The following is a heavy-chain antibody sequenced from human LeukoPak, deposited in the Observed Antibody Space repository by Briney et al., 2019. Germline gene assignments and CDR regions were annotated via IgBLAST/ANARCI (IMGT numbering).Heavy chain of an antibody. Sequence: PGGSLRLSCAASGFTFSNAWMSWVRQAPGKGLEWVGRIKSKTDGGTTDYAAPVKGRFTISRDDSKNTLYLQMNSLKTEDTAVYYCTTDTYYDFWSRSVYWGQGTLVTVSS. CDR3: TTDTYYDFWSRSVY. J-gene: IGHJ4*02. CDR2: IKSKTDGGTT. V-gene: IGHV3-15*01. D-gene: IGHD3-3*01. CDR1: GFTFSNAW.